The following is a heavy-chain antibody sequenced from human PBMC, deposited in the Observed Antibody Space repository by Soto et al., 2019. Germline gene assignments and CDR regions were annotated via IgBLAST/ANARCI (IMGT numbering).Heavy chain of an antibody. D-gene: IGHD3-16*01. CDR1: GGSISSGGYS. CDR2: IYHSGST. V-gene: IGHV4-30-2*01. CDR3: ARGPPFH. Sequence: ASETLSLTCAVSGGSISSGGYSWSWIRQPPGKGLEWIGYIYHSGSTYYNPSLKSRVTISVDRSKNQFSLKLSSVTAADTAVYYRARGPPFHWGQGTLVTVS. J-gene: IGHJ4*02.